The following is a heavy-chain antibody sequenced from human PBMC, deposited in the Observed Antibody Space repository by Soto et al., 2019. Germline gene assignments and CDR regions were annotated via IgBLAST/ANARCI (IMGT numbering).Heavy chain of an antibody. CDR3: ARRDSGDFYRFFDS. CDR2: IGSGTGSG. D-gene: IGHD2-21*01. Sequence: SVKVSCKASGGSLIGNPISWVLQAPGQGLEWMGGIGSGTGSGSHAQKFQGRLTVTADKSTTTVYMELTNLTPEDTAVYYCARRDSGDFYRFFDSWGQGTLVTVSS. V-gene: IGHV1-69*06. J-gene: IGHJ4*02. CDR1: GGSLIGNP.